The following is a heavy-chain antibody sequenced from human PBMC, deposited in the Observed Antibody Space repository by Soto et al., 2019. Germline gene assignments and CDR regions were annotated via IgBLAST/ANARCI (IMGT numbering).Heavy chain of an antibody. J-gene: IGHJ4*02. CDR1: GYTFTSYA. Sequence: GASVKVSCKASGYTFTSYAMHWVRQAPGQRLEWMGWINAGNGNTKYSQKFQGRVTITRDTSASTAYMELSSLRSEDTAVYYCARDLGRWIQLWSDLYYWGQGTLVTVSS. CDR3: ARDLGRWIQLWSDLYY. V-gene: IGHV1-3*01. D-gene: IGHD5-18*01. CDR2: INAGNGNT.